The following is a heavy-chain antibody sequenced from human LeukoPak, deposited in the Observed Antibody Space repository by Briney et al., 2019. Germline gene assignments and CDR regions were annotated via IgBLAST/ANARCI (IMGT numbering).Heavy chain of an antibody. Sequence: GGSLRLSCAASGFTVSSNYMNWVRQAPGKGLEWVSSISSSSSYIYYADSVKGRFTISRDNAKNSLYLQMNSLRAEDTAVYYCARDVESGWLQAFDYWGQGTLVTVSS. CDR2: ISSSSSYI. CDR3: ARDVESGWLQAFDY. D-gene: IGHD5-24*01. J-gene: IGHJ4*02. V-gene: IGHV3-21*01. CDR1: GFTVSSNY.